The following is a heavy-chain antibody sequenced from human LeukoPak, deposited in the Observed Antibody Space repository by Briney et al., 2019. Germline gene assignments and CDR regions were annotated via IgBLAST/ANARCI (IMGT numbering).Heavy chain of an antibody. V-gene: IGHV1-18*01. CDR2: ISTYNGYS. D-gene: IGHD6-19*01. CDR1: GYTFTSSG. CDR3: AKNSRGGYSDY. J-gene: IGHJ4*02. Sequence: ASVKVSCKTSGYTFTSSGITWVRQAPGQGLEWMGWISTYNGYSKYAQNLQGRVTMTADTSTSTAYMELSSLRSDDTAVYYCAKNSRGGYSDYWGQGTLVIVSS.